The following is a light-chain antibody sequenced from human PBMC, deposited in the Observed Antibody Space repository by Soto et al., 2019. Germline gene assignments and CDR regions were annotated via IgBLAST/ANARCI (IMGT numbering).Light chain of an antibody. CDR2: GAS. CDR1: QSINSF. J-gene: IGKJ1*01. Sequence: EIVMTQSPATLSVSPGETATLSCRASQSINSFLVWYQQKPGQAPRLLIYGASTRATGIPARFSGGGSGTEFTLTISSLQSEDFAFYYCQQYNKLRTFGQGTKLVIK. V-gene: IGKV3-15*01. CDR3: QQYNKLRT.